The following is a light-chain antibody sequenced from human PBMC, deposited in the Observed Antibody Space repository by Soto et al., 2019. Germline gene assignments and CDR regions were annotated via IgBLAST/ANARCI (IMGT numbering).Light chain of an antibody. CDR3: QQSYSTLSIS. V-gene: IGKV1-39*01. Sequence: DIQMTQSPSSLSASVGDRVTITCRASESISRHLNWYQQKPGKAPNLLIYAASTLQNGVPSRFSGSGFGTDFTLTISSLQPEDFATYYCQQSYSTLSISFGQGPRLEIK. CDR1: ESISRH. CDR2: AAS. J-gene: IGKJ5*01.